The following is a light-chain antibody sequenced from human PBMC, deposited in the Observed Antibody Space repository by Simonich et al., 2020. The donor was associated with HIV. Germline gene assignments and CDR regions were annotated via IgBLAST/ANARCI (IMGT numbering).Light chain of an antibody. CDR2: WAS. J-gene: IGKJ3*01. CDR1: QSILYSSNNKNT. CDR3: QQYYSTPT. Sequence: DIVMTQSPDSLAVSLGERATFNCKSSQSILYSSNNKNTVDWYQQKPGHPPKLLIYWASTRDSGVPDRFSGSGSGTDFTLTISSLQAEDVAVYYCQQYYSTPTFGPGTKVDIK. V-gene: IGKV4-1*01.